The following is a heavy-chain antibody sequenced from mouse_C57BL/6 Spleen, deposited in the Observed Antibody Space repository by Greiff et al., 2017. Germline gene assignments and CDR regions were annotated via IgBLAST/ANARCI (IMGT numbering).Heavy chain of an antibody. D-gene: IGHD2-2*01. Sequence: EVKVVESGGGLVQPGGSLKLSCAASGFTFSDYGMAWVRQAPRKGPEWVAFISNLAYSIYYADTVTGRFTISRENAKNTLYLEMSSLRSEDTAMYYCARRGVTTVYYAMDYWGQGTSVTVSS. CDR1: GFTFSDYG. CDR3: ARRGVTTVYYAMDY. CDR2: ISNLAYSI. J-gene: IGHJ4*01. V-gene: IGHV5-15*01.